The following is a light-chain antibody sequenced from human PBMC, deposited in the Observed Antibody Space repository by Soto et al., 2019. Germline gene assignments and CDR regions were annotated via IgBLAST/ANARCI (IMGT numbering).Light chain of an antibody. CDR2: GGN. CDR1: QSVSSDS. V-gene: IGKV3-20*01. J-gene: IGKJ1*01. CDR3: QQYGNSLWT. Sequence: EIVLTQSPVPLSLSPGERASLSCRASQSVSSDSLAWYQQGPGQAPRLLIYGGNRRVTGIPGRFSGSGSGTDFTLTISSLEPEDFGVYYCQQYGNSLWTFGQGTKVDIK.